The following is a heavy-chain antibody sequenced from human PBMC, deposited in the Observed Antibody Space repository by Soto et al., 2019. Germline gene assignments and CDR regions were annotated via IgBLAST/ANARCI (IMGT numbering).Heavy chain of an antibody. CDR3: AASTFLSGVSGYFHLDF. CDR1: GDTFNNYA. V-gene: IGHV1-69*01. CDR2: IIPIYDSP. D-gene: IGHD3-3*01. J-gene: IGHJ4*02. Sequence: QVHLVQSGTEVKKPGSSVKVSCKASGDTFNNYAISWVRQAPGQGLQWMGGIIPIYDSPSYAQGSHNRVTIPADGSTSTAHLELNGLTSEDTAVYYCAASTFLSGVSGYFHLDFWGQGTLVTVSS.